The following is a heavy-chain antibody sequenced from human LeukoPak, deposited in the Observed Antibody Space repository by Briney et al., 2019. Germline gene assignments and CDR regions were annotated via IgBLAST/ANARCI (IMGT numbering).Heavy chain of an antibody. CDR2: ISHSGST. D-gene: IGHD7-27*01. Sequence: KPSETLSLTCAVYGGSFSGYYWTWIRQPPGKGLEWIGEISHSGSTNYNPSLKSRVTISLDTSKTHFSLKLSSVTAADTAVYYCARTLQANWGVTGFDYWGQGTLVTVSS. V-gene: IGHV4-34*01. CDR3: ARTLQANWGVTGFDY. CDR1: GGSFSGYY. J-gene: IGHJ4*02.